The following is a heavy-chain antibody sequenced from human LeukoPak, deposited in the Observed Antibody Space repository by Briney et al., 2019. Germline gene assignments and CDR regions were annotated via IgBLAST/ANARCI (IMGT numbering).Heavy chain of an antibody. J-gene: IGHJ3*02. V-gene: IGHV4-59*08. CDR3: ARQWIQHRNDAFDI. Sequence: SETLSLTCTVSGGSISSYYWSWIRQPPGKGLEWIGYIYYSGSTNYNPSLKSRVTISVDTSKNQFSLKLSSVTAADTAVYYCARQWIQHRNDAFDIWGQGTMVTVSS. D-gene: IGHD5-18*01. CDR1: GGSISSYY. CDR2: IYYSGST.